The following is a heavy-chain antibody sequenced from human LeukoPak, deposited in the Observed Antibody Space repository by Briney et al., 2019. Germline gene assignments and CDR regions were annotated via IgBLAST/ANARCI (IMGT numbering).Heavy chain of an antibody. J-gene: IGHJ4*02. CDR3: ARGHYGLDC. CDR2: IKEDGSEK. Sequence: GGSLRLSCAASGFTFSNYWISWVRQAPGKGLEWVANIKEDGSEKYYVDSVKGRFTLSRDNAKNSLYLQMNSLRAEDTAVYYCARGHYGLDCWGQGTLVIVSS. V-gene: IGHV3-7*01. D-gene: IGHD4-17*01. CDR1: GFTFSNYW.